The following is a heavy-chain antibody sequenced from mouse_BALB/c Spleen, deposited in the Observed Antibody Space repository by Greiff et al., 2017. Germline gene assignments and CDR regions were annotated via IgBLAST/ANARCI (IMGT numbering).Heavy chain of an antibody. D-gene: IGHD3-1*01. CDR3: ARGGSGYVAWFAY. Sequence: EVKLMESGPGLVKPSQSLSLTCTVTGYSITSDYAWNWTRQFPGNKLEWMGYISYSGSTSYNPSLKSRISITRDTSKNQFFLQLNSVTTEDTATYYCARGGSGYVAWFAYWGQGTLVTVSA. CDR2: ISYSGST. J-gene: IGHJ3*01. V-gene: IGHV3-2*02. CDR1: GYSITSDYA.